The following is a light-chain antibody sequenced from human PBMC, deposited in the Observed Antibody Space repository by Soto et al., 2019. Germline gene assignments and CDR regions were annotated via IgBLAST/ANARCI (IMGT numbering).Light chain of an antibody. Sequence: DIQMTQSPSTLSASVGDRITITCRASQSINTWLAWYQQNPGEAPKLLIYDGSTLARGVPSRFSGSGSGTEFTLTISRLQPDDFATFYCQQYQTYSRTFGQGTKVEVK. J-gene: IGKJ1*01. CDR3: QQYQTYSRT. V-gene: IGKV1-5*03. CDR2: DGS. CDR1: QSINTW.